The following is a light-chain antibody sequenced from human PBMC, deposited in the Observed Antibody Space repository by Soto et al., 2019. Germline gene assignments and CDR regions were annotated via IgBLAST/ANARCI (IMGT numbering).Light chain of an antibody. J-gene: IGKJ1*01. CDR1: QSVSSSY. CDR2: GAS. V-gene: IGKV3-20*01. Sequence: EIVLTQSPGTLSLSPGERATLSCRASQSVSSSYLAWYQQKPGQAPRLLIYGASSRATGIPDRFSGSGSGTGFTLTISRLEPEDFAVYYCQQYSSSPWTFGQGTKVDIK. CDR3: QQYSSSPWT.